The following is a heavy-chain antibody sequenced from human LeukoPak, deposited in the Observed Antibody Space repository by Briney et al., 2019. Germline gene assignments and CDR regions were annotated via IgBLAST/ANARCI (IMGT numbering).Heavy chain of an antibody. J-gene: IGHJ6*02. CDR1: GGSFSGYY. V-gene: IGHV4-34*01. CDR2: INHSGST. CDR3: ARGFSRGLYYYYGMDV. D-gene: IGHD3-10*01. Sequence: SETLSLTCAVYGGSFSGYYWSWIRQPPGKGLEWIGEINHSGSTNYNPPLKSRVTISVDTSKNQFSLKLSSVTAADTAVYYCARGFSRGLYYYYGMDVWGQGTTVTVSS.